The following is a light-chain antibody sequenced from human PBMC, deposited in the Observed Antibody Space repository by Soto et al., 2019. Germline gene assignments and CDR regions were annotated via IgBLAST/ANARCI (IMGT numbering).Light chain of an antibody. J-gene: IGKJ1*01. Sequence: ETVLTQSPATLSVSPGERVTLSCRASETVSTNLAWYQQKPGQAPRLLIYGASSRATGISARFSGSGSGTEFTLTISSLQSEDFAVYYCQQYRNWPRTFGQGTKVDIK. V-gene: IGKV3-15*01. CDR2: GAS. CDR3: QQYRNWPRT. CDR1: ETVSTN.